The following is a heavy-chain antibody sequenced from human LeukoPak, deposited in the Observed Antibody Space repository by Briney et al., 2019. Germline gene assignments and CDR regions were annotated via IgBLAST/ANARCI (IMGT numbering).Heavy chain of an antibody. Sequence: GASVRVSCKVYGNPRTHLSMHWVRQAPGKGLEWMGGFDMEEGETFYAHKFQGRVSMTEDTSTDTAYMELSSLRSEDTAVYYCATDPPTTTTVWLLWGQGTLVTVSS. CDR3: ATDPPTTTTVWLL. CDR2: FDMEEGET. V-gene: IGHV1-24*01. J-gene: IGHJ4*02. D-gene: IGHD4-17*01. CDR1: GNPRTHLS.